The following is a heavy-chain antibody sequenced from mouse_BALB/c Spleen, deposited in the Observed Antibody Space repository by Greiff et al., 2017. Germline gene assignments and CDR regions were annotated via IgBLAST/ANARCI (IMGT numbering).Heavy chain of an antibody. V-gene: IGHV1-9*01. CDR3: ARCYGSSSYYYAMDY. D-gene: IGHD1-1*01. J-gene: IGHJ4*01. Sequence: VKLVESGAELMKPGASVKISCKATGYTFSSYWIEWVKQRPGHGLEWIGEILPGSGSTNYNEKFKGKATFTADTSSNTAYMQLSSLTSEDSAVYYCARCYGSSSYYYAMDYWGQGTSVTVSS. CDR1: GYTFSSYW. CDR2: ILPGSGST.